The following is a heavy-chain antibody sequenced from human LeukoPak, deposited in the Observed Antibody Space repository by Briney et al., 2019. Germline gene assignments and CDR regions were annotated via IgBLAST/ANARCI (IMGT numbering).Heavy chain of an antibody. D-gene: IGHD6-13*01. V-gene: IGHV1-18*01. CDR2: ISAYSGNT. CDR1: GGTFSSYA. J-gene: IGHJ4*02. CDR3: ARAQQLVPFDY. Sequence: ASVKVSCKASGGTFSSYAISWVRQAPGQGLEWMGWISAYSGNTNYAQKLQGRVTMTTDASTSTAYMELRSLRSDDTAVYYCARAQQLVPFDYWGQGTLVTVSS.